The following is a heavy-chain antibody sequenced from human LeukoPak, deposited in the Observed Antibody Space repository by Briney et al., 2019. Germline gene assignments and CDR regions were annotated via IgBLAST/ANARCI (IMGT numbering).Heavy chain of an antibody. J-gene: IGHJ4*02. V-gene: IGHV4-31*03. Sequence: TSQTLSLTCTVSGGSISSGGYYWSWIRQHPGKGLEWIGYIYYSGSTYYNPSLKSRVTISVDTSKNQFSLKLSSVTAADTAVYYCAKDWGSGWFYFDYWGQGTLVTVSS. CDR3: AKDWGSGWFYFDY. CDR2: IYYSGST. D-gene: IGHD6-19*01. CDR1: GGSISSGGYY.